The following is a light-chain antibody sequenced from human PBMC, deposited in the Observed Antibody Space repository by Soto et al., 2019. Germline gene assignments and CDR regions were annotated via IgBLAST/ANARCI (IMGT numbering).Light chain of an antibody. CDR2: AAS. CDR1: QYIGDS. CDR3: QQYGSLPIT. V-gene: IGKV1-33*01. Sequence: DIQMTQSPSSLSGSVGDRVTITCQASQYIGDSVNWYQQTPGKAPKLLLSAASNLETGDPLRFSGSGSGTDFAFIISSLQPEDVATYFCQQYGSLPITFGQGTRLEIK. J-gene: IGKJ5*01.